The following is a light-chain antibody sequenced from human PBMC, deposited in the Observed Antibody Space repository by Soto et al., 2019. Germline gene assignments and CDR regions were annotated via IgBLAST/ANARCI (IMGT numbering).Light chain of an antibody. CDR1: SSDVGAYKY. V-gene: IGLV2-14*01. J-gene: IGLJ2*01. CDR3: SSNAGSNNLV. Sequence: QSALTQPASVSGSPGQSITISCTGTSSDVGAYKYVYWYQQQPDKAPRLMIYEVSNRPSGVSSRFSGSKSGNTASLTISGLRAEDEAVYYCSSNAGSNNLVFGGGTKLTVL. CDR2: EVS.